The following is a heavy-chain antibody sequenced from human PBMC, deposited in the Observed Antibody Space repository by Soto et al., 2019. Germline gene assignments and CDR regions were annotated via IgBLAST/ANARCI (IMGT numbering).Heavy chain of an antibody. CDR3: ARVALDYDSSGSYFLFDY. CDR1: GGSISSYY. Sequence: SETLSLTCTVSGGSISSYYWSWIRQPPWKGLEWIGYIYYSGSTNYNPSLKSRVTISVDTSKNQFSLKLSSVTAADTAVYYCARVALDYDSSGSYFLFDYWGQGTLVTVSS. J-gene: IGHJ4*02. D-gene: IGHD3-22*01. V-gene: IGHV4-59*01. CDR2: IYYSGST.